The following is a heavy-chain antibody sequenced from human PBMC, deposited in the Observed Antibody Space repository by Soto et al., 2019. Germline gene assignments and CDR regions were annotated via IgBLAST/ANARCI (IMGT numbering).Heavy chain of an antibody. CDR1: GYTFATYD. D-gene: IGHD2-21*01. Sequence: QVQLVQSGAEVKTPGASVKVSCKASGYTFATYDINWVRQAPGQGLEWMGWMNPNSGNTGYAQKFQGRITMNRDTALSVAHMELSSLRNEDTAVYYCARSDGYNFNWLDSWGQGTLVTVSA. CDR2: MNPNSGNT. J-gene: IGHJ5*01. V-gene: IGHV1-8*01. CDR3: ARSDGYNFNWLDS.